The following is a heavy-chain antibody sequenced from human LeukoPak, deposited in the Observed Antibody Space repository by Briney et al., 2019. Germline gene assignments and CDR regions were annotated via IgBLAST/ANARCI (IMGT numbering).Heavy chain of an antibody. D-gene: IGHD2-2*01. CDR3: ARVEGYCSSTSCQEFDP. Sequence: ASVKVSCKASGYTFTSYGISWVRQAPGQGLEWMGWISAYNGNTNYAQKLQGRVTMTTDTSTSTAYMELRSLRSDDTVVYYCARVEGYCSSTSCQEFDPWGQGTLVTVSS. CDR1: GYTFTSYG. V-gene: IGHV1-18*01. J-gene: IGHJ5*02. CDR2: ISAYNGNT.